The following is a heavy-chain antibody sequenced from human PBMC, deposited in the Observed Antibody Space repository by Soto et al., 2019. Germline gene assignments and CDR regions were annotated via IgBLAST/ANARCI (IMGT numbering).Heavy chain of an antibody. CDR3: ARDAEYSSSQGDY. J-gene: IGHJ4*02. D-gene: IGHD6-6*01. V-gene: IGHV3-33*01. Sequence: QVQLVESGGGVVQPGRSLRLSCAASGFTFSSYGMHWVRQAPGKGLEWVAVIWYDGSNKYYADSMKGRFTISRDNSKNTLYLQMNSLRAEDTAVYYCARDAEYSSSQGDYWGQGTLVTVSS. CDR2: IWYDGSNK. CDR1: GFTFSSYG.